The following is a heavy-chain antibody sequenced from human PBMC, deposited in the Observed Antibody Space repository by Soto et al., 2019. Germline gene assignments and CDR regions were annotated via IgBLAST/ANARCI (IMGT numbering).Heavy chain of an antibody. J-gene: IGHJ4*02. CDR3: ARGAYYYDSSGYFPFFYYFDY. CDR2: IYYSGST. Sequence: SETLSLTCTVSGGSISSYYWSWIRQPPGKGLEWIGYIYYSGSTNYNPSLKSQVTISVDTSKNQFSLKLNSVTAADTAVYYCARGAYYYDSSGYFPFFYYFDYWGPGTLVTVSS. D-gene: IGHD3-22*01. CDR1: GGSISSYY. V-gene: IGHV4-59*01.